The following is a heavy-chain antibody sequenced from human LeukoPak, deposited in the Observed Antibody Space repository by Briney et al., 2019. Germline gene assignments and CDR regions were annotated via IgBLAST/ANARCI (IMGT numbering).Heavy chain of an antibody. V-gene: IGHV4-34*01. D-gene: IGHD3-10*01. J-gene: IGHJ6*02. CDR2: INHSGST. Sequence: SETLSLTCAVYGGSFSGYYRSWIRQPPGKGLEWIGEINHSGSTNYNPSLKSRVTISVDTSKNQFSLKLSSVTAADTAVYYCARAGWFGEIPRYGRDVWGQGTTVTVSS. CDR3: ARAGWFGEIPRYGRDV. CDR1: GGSFSGYY.